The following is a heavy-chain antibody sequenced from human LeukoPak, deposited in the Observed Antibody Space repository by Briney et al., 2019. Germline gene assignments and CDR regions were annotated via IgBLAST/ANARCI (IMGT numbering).Heavy chain of an antibody. V-gene: IGHV5-51*01. J-gene: IGHJ4*02. D-gene: IGHD3-10*01. CDR1: GYSFSSYW. CDR3: ARPYYYGSGSYYIDY. CDR2: IYPGDSDT. Sequence: GESLKISCKGSGYSFSSYWIGWVRQMPGKGVEWMGIIYPGDSDTRYSPSFQGLVTISADKSISTAYLQWGSLTASDTAMYYCARPYYYGSGSYYIDYWGQGTLVTVSS.